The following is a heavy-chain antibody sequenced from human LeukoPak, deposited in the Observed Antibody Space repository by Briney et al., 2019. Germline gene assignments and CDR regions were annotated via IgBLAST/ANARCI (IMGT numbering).Heavy chain of an antibody. V-gene: IGHV1-46*01. Sequence: ASVRVSCKASGYIFTAHYLHWVRQAPGQGLERMGLINPSGSSTLYAQKFQGRVTMTRDTSTNTDYMELSSLRSEDTAVYYCARDNSYSDSSWWFDPWGQGTLVTVSS. CDR3: ARDNSYSDSSWWFDP. D-gene: IGHD1-26*01. CDR1: GYIFTAHY. CDR2: INPSGSST. J-gene: IGHJ5*02.